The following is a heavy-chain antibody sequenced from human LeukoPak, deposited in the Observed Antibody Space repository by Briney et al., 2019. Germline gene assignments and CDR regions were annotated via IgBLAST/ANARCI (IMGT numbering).Heavy chain of an antibody. CDR1: GXMLNTYW. CDR3: ARQGYYGSGSYLADY. CDR2: SYPGDSNT. D-gene: IGHD3-10*01. V-gene: IGHV5-51*01. J-gene: IGHJ4*02. Sequence: GESLKISCKVSGXMLNTYWIGWVRQMPGKGLEWLGVSYPGDSNTRYSPSFQGQVTFSVDKSISTVYLQWSSLKASDTAIFYCARQGYYGSGSYLADYWGQGTLVTVSS.